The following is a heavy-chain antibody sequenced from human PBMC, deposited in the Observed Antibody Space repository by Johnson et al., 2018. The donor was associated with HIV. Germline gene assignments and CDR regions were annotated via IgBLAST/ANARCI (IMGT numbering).Heavy chain of an antibody. CDR2: ISYDGSNK. D-gene: IGHD6-6*01. CDR1: GFTFSSYA. Sequence: QVQLVESGGGVVQPGRSLRLSCAASGFTFSSYAMHWVRQAPGKGLEWVAVISYDGSNKYYADSVKGRFTISRDSSKNTLYLQMHSLRAEDTAVYYCARAERSSSGVDAFDIWGQGTMVTVSS. CDR3: ARAERSSSGVDAFDI. J-gene: IGHJ3*02. V-gene: IGHV3-30*04.